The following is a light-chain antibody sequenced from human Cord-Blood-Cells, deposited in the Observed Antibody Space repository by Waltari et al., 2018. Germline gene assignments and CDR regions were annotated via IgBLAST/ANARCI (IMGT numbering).Light chain of an antibody. CDR1: QSISSW. J-gene: IGKJ1*01. CDR3: QQYNSYSRT. CDR2: KAS. Sequence: DIQMTQSPSTLSASVGHRVTITCRASQSISSWLAWYQQNPGKAPKLLIYKASSLESGVPSRFNGSGSGTEFTLTISSLQPDDFATYYCQQYNSYSRTFGQGTKVEIK. V-gene: IGKV1-5*03.